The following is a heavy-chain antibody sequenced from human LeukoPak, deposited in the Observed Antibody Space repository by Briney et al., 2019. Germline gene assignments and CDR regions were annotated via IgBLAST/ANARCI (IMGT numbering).Heavy chain of an antibody. V-gene: IGHV4-59*01. Sequence: SETLSLTCTVSGGPMNKYYWNWIRQSPGKQPEWIGCIYHSGSTNHNPSLKSRVSISVDTSKSQFSLSLNSVTAADTAVYYCASSVWYQNPFDHWGRGTLVTVSS. D-gene: IGHD6-13*01. CDR3: ASSVWYQNPFDH. J-gene: IGHJ4*02. CDR2: IYHSGST. CDR1: GGPMNKYY.